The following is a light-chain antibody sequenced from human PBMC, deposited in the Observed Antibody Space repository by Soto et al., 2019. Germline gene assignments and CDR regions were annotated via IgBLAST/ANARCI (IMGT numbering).Light chain of an antibody. Sequence: EIVMTQSPGTLSVSPGERVTLSCRASQSVGNNLACHQQKPGQAPRLLIYGASIRATGFPARFSGSGSGTEFTLTISSXQSEDFAVYYCQQYNGWPITFGQGTRLEIK. V-gene: IGKV3-15*01. CDR2: GAS. CDR3: QQYNGWPIT. CDR1: QSVGNN. J-gene: IGKJ5*01.